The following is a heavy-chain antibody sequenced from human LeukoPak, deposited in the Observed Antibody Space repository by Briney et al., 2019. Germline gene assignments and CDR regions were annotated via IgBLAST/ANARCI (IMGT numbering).Heavy chain of an antibody. CDR1: GYSISSGYY. CDR3: ARVQVSSSSSIH. CDR2: FSYSGST. J-gene: IGHJ4*02. D-gene: IGHD6-13*01. V-gene: IGHV4-38-2*02. Sequence: SETLSLTCSVSGYSISSGYYWGWIRQPPGKGLEWIGSFSYSGSTYYNPSLKNRVTISIDTSKNHFSLKLRSVTAADTAVYYCARVQVSSSSSIHRGQGTLVTVSS.